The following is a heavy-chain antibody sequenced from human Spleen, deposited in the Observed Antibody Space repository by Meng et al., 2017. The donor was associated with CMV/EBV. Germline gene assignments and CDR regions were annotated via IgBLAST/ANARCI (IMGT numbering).Heavy chain of an antibody. CDR3: ARRDYEPGGSNWFDP. V-gene: IGHV3-66*02. J-gene: IGHJ5*02. D-gene: IGHD4-17*01. CDR2: IYSGGST. CDR1: GFTVSSNY. Sequence: GESLKISCAASGFTVSSNYMSWVRQAPGKGLEWVSVIYSGGSTYYADSVKGRFTISRDNSKNTLYLQMNSLRAEDTAVYYCARRDYEPGGSNWFDPWGQGTLVTVSS.